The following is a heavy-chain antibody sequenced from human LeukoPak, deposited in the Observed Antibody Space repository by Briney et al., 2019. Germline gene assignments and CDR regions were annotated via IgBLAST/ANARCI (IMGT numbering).Heavy chain of an antibody. CDR3: ARDEGGSYSFDY. Sequence: GGSLRLSCAASGFTFSSYWMTWVRQAPGKGLEWVANIKQDGSAKYYVDSVKGRFTISRDNAKNSLFLQRNSLRAEDSAVYYCARDEGGSYSFDYWGQGTLVTVSS. CDR2: IKQDGSAK. V-gene: IGHV3-7*01. J-gene: IGHJ4*02. CDR1: GFTFSSYW. D-gene: IGHD1-26*01.